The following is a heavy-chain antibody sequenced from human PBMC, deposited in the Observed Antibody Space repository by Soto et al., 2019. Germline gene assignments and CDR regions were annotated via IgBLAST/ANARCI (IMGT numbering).Heavy chain of an antibody. J-gene: IGHJ6*03. CDR1: GGSISSYY. V-gene: IGHV4-59*08. CDR3: ARHVKHCSGCSCYSAYYYYYMDV. CDR2: IYYSGST. Sequence: SETLSLTCTVSGGSISSYYWSWIRQPPGKGLEWIGYIYYSGSTNYNPSLKSRVTISVDTSKNQFSLKLSSVTAADTAVYYCARHVKHCSGCSCYSAYYYYYMDVWGKGTTVTGSS. D-gene: IGHD2-15*01.